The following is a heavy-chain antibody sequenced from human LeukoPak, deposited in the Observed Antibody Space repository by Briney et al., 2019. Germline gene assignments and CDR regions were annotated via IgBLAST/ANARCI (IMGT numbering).Heavy chain of an antibody. V-gene: IGHV4-4*02. J-gene: IGHJ4*02. Sequence: SETLSLTCAVSGGSISSSNWWSWVRQPPRKGLEWIGEIYHSGSTNYNPSLKSRVTISVDKSKNQFSLKLSSVTAADTAVYYCARGDLTAVTYYFDYWGQGTLVTVSS. CDR1: GGSISSSNW. CDR2: IYHSGST. CDR3: ARGDLTAVTYYFDY. D-gene: IGHD4-17*01.